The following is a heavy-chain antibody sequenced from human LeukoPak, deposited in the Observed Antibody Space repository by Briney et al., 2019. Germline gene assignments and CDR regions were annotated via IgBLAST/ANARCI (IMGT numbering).Heavy chain of an antibody. CDR3: ARWRESRPYCGGDCYLGS. J-gene: IGHJ4*02. CDR1: GGTFSSYA. V-gene: IGHV1-69*13. Sequence: SVKVSCKASGGTFSSYAISWVRQAPGQGLEWMGGIIPIFGTANYAQKFQGRVTITADESTSTAYMELSSLRSEDTAVYYCARWRESRPYCGGDCYLGSWGQGTLVTVSS. CDR2: IIPIFGTA. D-gene: IGHD2-21*02.